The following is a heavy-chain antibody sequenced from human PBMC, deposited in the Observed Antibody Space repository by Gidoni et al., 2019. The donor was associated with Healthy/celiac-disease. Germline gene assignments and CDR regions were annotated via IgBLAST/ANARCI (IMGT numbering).Heavy chain of an antibody. J-gene: IGHJ4*02. Sequence: EVQLVESGGGLVQPGRSLRLSCAASGFTFDDYAMHWGRQAPGKGLEWVSGISWNSGSIGYADSVKGRFTISRDNAKNSLYLQMNSLRAEDTALYYCAKDNDILTGYFDYWGQGTLVTVSS. CDR2: ISWNSGSI. CDR3: AKDNDILTGYFDY. V-gene: IGHV3-9*01. D-gene: IGHD3-9*01. CDR1: GFTFDDYA.